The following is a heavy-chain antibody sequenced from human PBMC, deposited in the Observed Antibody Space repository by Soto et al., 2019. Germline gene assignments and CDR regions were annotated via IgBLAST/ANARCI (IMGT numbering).Heavy chain of an antibody. D-gene: IGHD5-18*01. CDR1: GYTFTSYG. Sequence: ASVKVSCKASGYTFTSYGISWVRQAPGQGLEWMGWISAYNGNTNYAQKLQGRVTMTTDTSTSTAYMDLRSLRSDDTAVYYCARVYSYGATSAYYYMDVWGKGTTVTVSS. CDR2: ISAYNGNT. CDR3: ARVYSYGATSAYYYMDV. V-gene: IGHV1-18*01. J-gene: IGHJ6*03.